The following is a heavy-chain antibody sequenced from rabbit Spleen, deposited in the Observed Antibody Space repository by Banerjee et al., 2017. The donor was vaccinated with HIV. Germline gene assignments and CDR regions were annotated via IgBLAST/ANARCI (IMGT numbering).Heavy chain of an antibody. CDR2: IYSGNSGYT. Sequence: QEHLKESGGGLVQPGGSLKLSCKASGFSFGSNDYMCWVRQAPGRGLEWIACIYSGNSGYTYYATWATGRFTCSKTSSTTVTLQVTSLTAADTATYFCARGSAAMTMVITGYYLSLWGPGTLVTVS. CDR3: ARGSAAMTMVITGYYLSL. D-gene: IGHD2-1*01. J-gene: IGHJ4*01. CDR1: GFSFGSNDY. V-gene: IGHV1S45*01.